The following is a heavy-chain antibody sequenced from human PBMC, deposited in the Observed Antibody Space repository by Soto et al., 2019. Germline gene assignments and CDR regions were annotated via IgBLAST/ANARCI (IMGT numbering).Heavy chain of an antibody. D-gene: IGHD3-22*01. J-gene: IGHJ3*01. Sequence: EVQLLESGGGLVHPGGSLRLSCEVSEFTFSSYAMGWVRQAPGKGLEWVSTISGSGVSTYYGDSVKGRFTISRDNSKNTLQLQMNSLRVEDTAMYYCAKDREVVVVVTTGGAFDLWGQGTMVTVSS. CDR3: AKDREVVVVVTTGGAFDL. CDR2: ISGSGVST. CDR1: EFTFSSYA. V-gene: IGHV3-23*01.